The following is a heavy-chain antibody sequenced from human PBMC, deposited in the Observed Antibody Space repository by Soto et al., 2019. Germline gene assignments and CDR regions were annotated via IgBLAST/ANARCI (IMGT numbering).Heavy chain of an antibody. J-gene: IGHJ6*02. Sequence: APVKVSCKAPGYTFTGYYMHWVRQATGQGLEWMGWINPNSGGTNYAQKFQGRVTMTRDTSISTAYMELSRLRSDDTAVYYCARGYGYSNSSRIVGGDVWGQGTTVTVAS. CDR3: ARGYGYSNSSRIVGGDV. CDR2: INPNSGGT. V-gene: IGHV1-2*02. D-gene: IGHD6-6*01. CDR1: GYTFTGYY.